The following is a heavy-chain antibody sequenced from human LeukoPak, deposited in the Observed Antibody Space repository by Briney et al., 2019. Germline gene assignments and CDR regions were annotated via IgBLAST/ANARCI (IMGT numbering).Heavy chain of an antibody. V-gene: IGHV3-30*18. J-gene: IGHJ4*02. CDR3: AKDRSGSWSFDY. CDR2: ISYDGSDK. D-gene: IGHD6-13*01. Sequence: GGSLRLSRAASGFTFTRSGMHWVRQAPGKGLEWLAVISYDGSDKYFADSVKGRFTISRDNSKNTLYLQMNSLRAEDTAVYYCAKDRSGSWSFDYWGQGTLVTVSS. CDR1: GFTFTRSG.